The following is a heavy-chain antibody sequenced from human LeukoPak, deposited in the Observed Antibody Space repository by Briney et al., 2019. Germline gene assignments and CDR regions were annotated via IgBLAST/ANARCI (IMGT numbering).Heavy chain of an antibody. J-gene: IGHJ6*02. Sequence: ASVKVSCKASGYTFTRYGISWVRQAPGQGLEWMGWISAYNGNTNYAQKLQGRVTMTTDTSTSTAYMELRSLRSDDTAVYYCARVPAAILTYYYYGMDVWGQGTTATVSS. CDR2: ISAYNGNT. CDR3: ARVPAAILTYYYYGMDV. CDR1: GYTFTRYG. V-gene: IGHV1-18*01. D-gene: IGHD2-2*02.